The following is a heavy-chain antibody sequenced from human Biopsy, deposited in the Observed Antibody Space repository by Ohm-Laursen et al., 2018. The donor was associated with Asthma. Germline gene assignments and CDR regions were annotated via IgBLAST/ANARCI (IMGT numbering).Heavy chain of an antibody. CDR2: IYHRDTP. D-gene: IGHD2-21*01. J-gene: IGHJ4*02. V-gene: IGHV4-30-2*01. Sequence: TLSLTCAVSGGSINSGGYSWTWIRQPPGKGLEWIGYIYHRDTPYYNPSLKSRVTISLDGSKNQFSLKLSFVTAADTAVYYCARGRSGDWLYYFDYWGQGALVTVSS. CDR3: ARGRSGDWLYYFDY. CDR1: GGSINSGGYS.